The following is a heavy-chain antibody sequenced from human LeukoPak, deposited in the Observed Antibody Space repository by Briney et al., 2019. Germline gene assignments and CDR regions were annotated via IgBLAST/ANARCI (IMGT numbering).Heavy chain of an antibody. D-gene: IGHD1-26*01. CDR3: VNGGGSYLTDTDAFDI. CDR2: VCSNGGST. V-gene: IGHV3-64D*09. J-gene: IGHJ3*02. CDR1: GFTFSSYA. Sequence: GGSLRLSCSASGFTFSSYAMHWVRQAPGKGLEYVSAVCSNGGSTYYADSVKGRFTISRDNSKNTLYLQMSSLRAEDTAVYYCVNGGGSYLTDTDAFDIWGQGTMVTVSS.